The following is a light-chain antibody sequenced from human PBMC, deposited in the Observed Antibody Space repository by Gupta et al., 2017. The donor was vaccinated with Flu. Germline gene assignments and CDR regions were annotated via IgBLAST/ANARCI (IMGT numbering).Light chain of an antibody. CDR3: QQYDSVPCG. V-gene: IGKV1-33*01. Sequence: DIKMTTSPSPLSASVGDRLTITCQASQDINNFLNWYQHKPGRAPKLLINDASNLETGVPSRFSGSGSGTDFTFTISSLQPEDIATYYCQQYDSVPCGFGQGTRLEIK. J-gene: IGKJ2*04. CDR1: QDINNF. CDR2: DAS.